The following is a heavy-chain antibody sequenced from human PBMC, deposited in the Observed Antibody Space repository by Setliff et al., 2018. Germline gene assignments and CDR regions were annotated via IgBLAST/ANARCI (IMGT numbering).Heavy chain of an antibody. V-gene: IGHV4-34*01. J-gene: IGHJ3*02. CDR3: ARRWNFGPYGSGIHDGFDM. CDR2: INHYGST. CDR1: DGSFSDYC. Sequence: SETLSLTCAVYDGSFSDYCWSWIRQPPGKGLEWIGEINHYGSTSYKSSLKSRVTISVDTSKTQFSLKLSSVTAADTAVYYCARRWNFGPYGSGIHDGFDMWGQGTMVTVSS. D-gene: IGHD3-10*01.